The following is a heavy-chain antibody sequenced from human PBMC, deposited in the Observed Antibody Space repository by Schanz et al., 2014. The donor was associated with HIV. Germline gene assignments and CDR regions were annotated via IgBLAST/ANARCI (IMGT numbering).Heavy chain of an antibody. CDR2: IYHSGST. V-gene: IGHV4-31*03. J-gene: IGHJ4*02. Sequence: QVHLQESGPGLVKPSQTLSLTCTVSGGSISNGGYYWSWIRHLPGKGLEWIGYIYHSGSTYYNPSLKTRVTISVDTSKNQFSLKLSSVTAADTAIYYCARATRDDILAAYYLFDYWGQGTLVTVSS. CDR3: ARATRDDILAAYYLFDY. D-gene: IGHD3-9*01. CDR1: GGSISNGGYY.